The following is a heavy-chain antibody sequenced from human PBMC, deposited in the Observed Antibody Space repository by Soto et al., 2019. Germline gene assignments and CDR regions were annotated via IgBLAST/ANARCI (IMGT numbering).Heavy chain of an antibody. D-gene: IGHD3-22*01. Sequence: PETLPLTCSISGRSLSRINLWSWVSQQPGKGLEWSGQHYPGGSPNHNPYLTSRVPMSVDTSKNQVSLKLRSVTAADTAVYYCARGQGYDSRVFDPWGQGIQVTVS. CDR2: HYPGGSP. CDR3: ARGQGYDSRVFDP. J-gene: IGHJ5*02. V-gene: IGHV4-4*03. CDR1: GRSLSRINL.